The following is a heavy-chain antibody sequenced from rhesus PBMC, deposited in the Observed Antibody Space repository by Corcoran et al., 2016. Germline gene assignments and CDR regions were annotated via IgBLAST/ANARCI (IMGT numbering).Heavy chain of an antibody. Sequence: QVQLQESGPGLVKPSETLSLTCAVSGGSICSGYSLGWFLQPPGKGLEGIGSIYGSGGRNYRNPSLKSRVTLSVDTSKNQFSLKLSSVTAADTAVYYCARVRAGSTYWYFDLWGPGTPITISP. J-gene: IGHJ2*01. CDR2: IYGSGGRN. CDR1: GGSICSGYS. D-gene: IGHD4-29*01. V-gene: IGHV4S14*01. CDR3: ARVRAGSTYWYFDL.